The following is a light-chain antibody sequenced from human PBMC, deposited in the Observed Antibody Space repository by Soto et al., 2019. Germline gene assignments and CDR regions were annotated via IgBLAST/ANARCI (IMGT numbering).Light chain of an antibody. J-gene: IGKJ4*01. CDR1: QDIGNF. CDR3: QKCKVAPFT. CDR2: AAS. V-gene: IGKV1-27*01. Sequence: ILMTQSPSSLSSFVGDSVTITCRASQDIGNFLAWYQQKPGKDPKLLIYAASTLQSGVPSRFSGSGSGTDFTLTISSLQPEDVATYYCQKCKVAPFTFGGGTKVEIK.